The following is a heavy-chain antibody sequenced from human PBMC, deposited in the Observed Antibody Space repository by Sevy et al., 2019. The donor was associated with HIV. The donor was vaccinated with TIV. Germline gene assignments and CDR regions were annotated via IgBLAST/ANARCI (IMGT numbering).Heavy chain of an antibody. V-gene: IGHV3-11*01. CDR3: AAISGYCRDGTCYAGTSIDQ. CDR1: GFNLTDYY. J-gene: IGHJ4*02. Sequence: GGSLRLSCAASGFNLTDYYINWIRQAPGKGLEWISYISGGDTTTYYSDSVKGRFTVSRDNAKNSMFLQMISLRAGDTAVYYCAAISGYCRDGTCYAGTSIDQWCEGSLVTVSS. CDR2: ISGGDTTT. D-gene: IGHD2-15*01.